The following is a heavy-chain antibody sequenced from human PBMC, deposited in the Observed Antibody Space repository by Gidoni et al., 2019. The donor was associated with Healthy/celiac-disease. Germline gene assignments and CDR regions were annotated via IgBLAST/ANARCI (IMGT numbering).Heavy chain of an antibody. D-gene: IGHD3-3*01. V-gene: IGHV3-23*01. J-gene: IGHJ3*02. Sequence: EVQLLDSGGGLVQPGGSLRLSCSASGFHFSSYAMIWVRQAPGKGVEWVSAISGSGGSTYYADSVKGRFTISRDNSKNTLYLQMNSLRAEDTAVYYCAKDLYYANSGAFDIWGQGTMVTVSS. CDR1: GFHFSSYA. CDR2: ISGSGGST. CDR3: AKDLYYANSGAFDI.